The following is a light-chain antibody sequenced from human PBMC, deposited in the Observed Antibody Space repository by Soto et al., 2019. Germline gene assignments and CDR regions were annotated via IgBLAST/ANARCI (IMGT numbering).Light chain of an antibody. CDR3: QQSYSTPYT. CDR1: QSISNY. Sequence: IQITQSPSSLSASVGDRITITCRASQSISNYLNWYQQKPGKAPKLLIYAESNLQNGVPSRFTGSGSGTDFTLTITSLQPEDFATYHCQQSYSTPYTFGQGTKLEIK. V-gene: IGKV1-39*01. CDR2: AES. J-gene: IGKJ2*01.